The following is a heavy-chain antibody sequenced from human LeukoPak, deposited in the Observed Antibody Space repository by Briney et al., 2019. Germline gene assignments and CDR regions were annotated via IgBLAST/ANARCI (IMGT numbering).Heavy chain of an antibody. D-gene: IGHD3/OR15-3a*01. CDR1: GGSISSYY. V-gene: IGHV4-59*01. CDR3: ARGPWTGYFDY. Sequence: SQTLSLTCTVSGGSISSYYWSWIRQPPGKGLEWIGYIYYSGSTNYNPSLKGRVTISVDTSRNQFSLKLSSVTAADTAVYYCARGPWTGYFDYWGQGSLVTVSS. CDR2: IYYSGST. J-gene: IGHJ4*02.